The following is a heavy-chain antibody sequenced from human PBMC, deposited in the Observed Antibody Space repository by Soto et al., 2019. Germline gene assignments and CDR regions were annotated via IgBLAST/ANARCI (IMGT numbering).Heavy chain of an antibody. CDR1: GGSVSSGSYY. J-gene: IGHJ6*02. V-gene: IGHV4-61*01. CDR2: IYYSGST. Sequence: QVQLQESGPGLVKPSETLSLTCTVSGGSVSSGSYYWSWIRQPPGKGLEWIGYIYYSGSTNYNPSLKSPVTISVDTSKNQFSLKLSSVTAADTAVYYCARDMMVAATHYYYYGMDVWGQGTTVTVSS. CDR3: ARDMMVAATHYYYYGMDV. D-gene: IGHD2-15*01.